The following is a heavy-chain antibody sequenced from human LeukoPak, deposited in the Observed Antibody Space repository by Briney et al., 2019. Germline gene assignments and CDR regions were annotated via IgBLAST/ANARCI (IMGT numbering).Heavy chain of an antibody. CDR3: ARQYGAYSGYYDY. CDR2: ISSSGSTL. J-gene: IGHJ4*02. V-gene: IGHV3-11*01. CDR1: GFTFSDYY. Sequence: GGSLRLSCAASGFTFSDYYMSWIRQAPGKGLEWLSSISSSGSTLYYADSVKGQLTISRDNAKNSLYLQMNSLRAEDTAVYYCARQYGAYSGYYDYWGQGTLVTVSS. D-gene: IGHD5-12*01.